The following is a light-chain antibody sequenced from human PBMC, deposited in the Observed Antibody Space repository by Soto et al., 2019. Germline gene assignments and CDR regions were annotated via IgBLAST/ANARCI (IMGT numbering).Light chain of an antibody. Sequence: DIQMTQSPSTLSAFVGDRVTSTCRASKSISYWLAWYQQKPGKAPILLIYDASDLESGVPSRFSGSGSGTEFTLTISSLQPDDSATYYCQQYNSYLNTFGQGTKLEIK. V-gene: IGKV1-5*01. CDR1: KSISYW. CDR2: DAS. J-gene: IGKJ2*01. CDR3: QQYNSYLNT.